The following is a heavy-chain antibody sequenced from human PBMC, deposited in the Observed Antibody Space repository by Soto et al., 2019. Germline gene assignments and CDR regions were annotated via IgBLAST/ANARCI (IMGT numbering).Heavy chain of an antibody. D-gene: IGHD4-4*01. CDR3: ARHISKFRYYHCAMDV. Sequence: PGESLKISCKGSGYIFTDYWIGWVRQLPGKGLEWMGIIYPGDSDTRYSPSFQGHVTITVDKSTSTAYLQWNTLKASDTAMYYCARHISKFRYYHCAMDVWGHGTTGT. CDR1: GYIFTDYW. V-gene: IGHV5-51*01. CDR2: IYPGDSDT. J-gene: IGHJ6*02.